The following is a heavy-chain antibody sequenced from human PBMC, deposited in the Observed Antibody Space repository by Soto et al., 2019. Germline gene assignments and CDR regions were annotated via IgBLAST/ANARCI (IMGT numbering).Heavy chain of an antibody. J-gene: IGHJ4*02. CDR1: EFTFSSYA. Sequence: GGSLRLSCAASEFTFSSYAMSWVRQAPGKGLEWVSAISGSGGSTYYADSVKGRFTISRDNSKNTLYLQMNSLRAEDTAVYYCAKDQAEEQWLVRRVYFDYWGQGTLVTVSS. CDR3: AKDQAEEQWLVRRVYFDY. V-gene: IGHV3-23*01. D-gene: IGHD6-19*01. CDR2: ISGSGGST.